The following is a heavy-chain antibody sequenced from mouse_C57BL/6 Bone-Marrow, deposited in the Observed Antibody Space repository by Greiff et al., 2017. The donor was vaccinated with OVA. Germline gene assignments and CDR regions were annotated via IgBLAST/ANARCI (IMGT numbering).Heavy chain of an antibody. D-gene: IGHD2-4*01. CDR1: GYTFTSYW. CDR3: ARSIYYDYDAWFAY. Sequence: QVQLQQPGAELVKPGASVKLSCKASGYTFTSYWMHWVKQRPGQGLEWIGMIHPNSGSTNYNAKLKSKATLTVDKSSSTAYMQLSSLTSEDSAVYYCARSIYYDYDAWFAYWGQGTLVTVSA. J-gene: IGHJ3*01. V-gene: IGHV1-64*01. CDR2: IHPNSGST.